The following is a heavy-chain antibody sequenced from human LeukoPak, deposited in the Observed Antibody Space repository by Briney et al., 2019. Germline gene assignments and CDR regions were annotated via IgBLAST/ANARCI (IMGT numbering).Heavy chain of an antibody. CDR1: GYTFTTYD. V-gene: IGHV1-8*01. Sequence: GASVKVSCKASGYTFTTYDINWVRQATGQGLEWMGWMNPNSGNSDCAQKFQGRVTMTRNTSISTAYMELSSLRSEDTAVYYCARGYQYDTVGYYHHWFDPWGQGTLVTVFS. D-gene: IGHD3-22*01. CDR3: ARGYQYDTVGYYHHWFDP. J-gene: IGHJ5*02. CDR2: MNPNSGNS.